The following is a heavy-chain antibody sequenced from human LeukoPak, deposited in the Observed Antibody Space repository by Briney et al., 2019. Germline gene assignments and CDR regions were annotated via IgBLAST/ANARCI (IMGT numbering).Heavy chain of an antibody. Sequence: GGSLRLSCTGSGFSFGDYTMGWFRQSPGKGLEWVSAISGSGGSTYYADSVKGRFTISRDNSKNTLYLQMNSLRAEDTAVYYCAKDGYGGRYWGQGTLVTVSS. CDR2: ISGSGGST. V-gene: IGHV3-23*01. D-gene: IGHD4-23*01. J-gene: IGHJ4*02. CDR3: AKDGYGGRY. CDR1: GFSFGDYT.